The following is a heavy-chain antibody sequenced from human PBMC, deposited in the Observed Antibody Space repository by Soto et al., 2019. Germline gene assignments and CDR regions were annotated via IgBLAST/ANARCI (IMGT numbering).Heavy chain of an antibody. Sequence: PSETLSLTCAVYGGSFSGYYWSWIRQPPGKGLEWIGEINHSGSTNYNPSLKSRVTISVDTSKNQFSLKLSSVTAADTAVYYCARVPNWTRYYYYRDVWGKGTTVTVSS. CDR3: ARVPNWTRYYYYRDV. D-gene: IGHD1-1*01. V-gene: IGHV4-34*01. CDR1: GGSFSGYY. CDR2: INHSGST. J-gene: IGHJ6*03.